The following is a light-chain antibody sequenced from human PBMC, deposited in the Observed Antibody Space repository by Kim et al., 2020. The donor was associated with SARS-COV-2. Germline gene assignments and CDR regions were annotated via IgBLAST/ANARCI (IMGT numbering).Light chain of an antibody. CDR3: QSADSSGTYIV. CDR2: KDS. V-gene: IGLV3-25*03. Sequence: PGQTARSTCSGEALPKQYAYWYQQKPGQAPVLVIYKDSERPSGIPERFSGSSSGTTVTLTISGVQAEDEADYYCQSADSSGTYIVFGGGTQLTVL. CDR1: ALPKQY. J-gene: IGLJ2*01.